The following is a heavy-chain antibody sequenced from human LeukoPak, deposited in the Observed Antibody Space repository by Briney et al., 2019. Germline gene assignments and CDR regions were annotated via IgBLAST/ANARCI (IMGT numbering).Heavy chain of an antibody. Sequence: GGSLRLSCAASGFTFSSYSMNWVRQAPGKGLEWVSSISSSSSYIYYADSVKGRFTISRDNAKNSLYLQMNSLRAEDTAVYYCARLMVPGVDYYFDYWGQGTLVTVSS. J-gene: IGHJ4*02. CDR2: ISSSSSYI. CDR1: GFTFSSYS. V-gene: IGHV3-21*01. D-gene: IGHD3-10*01. CDR3: ARLMVPGVDYYFDY.